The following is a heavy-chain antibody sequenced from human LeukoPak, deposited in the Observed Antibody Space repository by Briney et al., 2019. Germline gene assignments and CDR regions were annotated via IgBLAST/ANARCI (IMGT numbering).Heavy chain of an antibody. D-gene: IGHD6-13*01. CDR1: GYSFTTFW. CDR2: VYPGDSDT. V-gene: IGHV5-51*01. CDR3: ARQLLGSSWSDS. Sequence: RESLQISCKGSGYSFTTFWIAWVRQVPGKGLEWMGIVYPGDSDTRYSPSFQGQVTISADTSNSTAYLQWSSLKASDTAMYYCARQLLGSSWSDSWGQGTLVTVSS. J-gene: IGHJ5*01.